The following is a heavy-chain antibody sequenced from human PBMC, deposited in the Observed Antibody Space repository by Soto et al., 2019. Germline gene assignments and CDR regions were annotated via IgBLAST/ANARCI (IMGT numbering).Heavy chain of an antibody. CDR3: ARVALCSGGSRYHDYYYYYMDV. J-gene: IGHJ6*03. V-gene: IGHV1-18*01. D-gene: IGHD2-15*01. CDR1: GYTFTSYG. Sequence: QVPLVQSGAEVKKPGASVKVSCKASGYTFTSYGISWVRQAPGQGLEWMGWISAYNGNTNYAQKLQGRVTMTTDTSTSTAYMELRSLRSDDTAVYYCARVALCSGGSRYHDYYYYYMDVWGKGTTVTVSS. CDR2: ISAYNGNT.